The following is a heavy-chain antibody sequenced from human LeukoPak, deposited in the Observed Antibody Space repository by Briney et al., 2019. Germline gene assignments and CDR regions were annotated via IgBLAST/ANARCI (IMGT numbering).Heavy chain of an antibody. CDR2: ISIDGSHI. D-gene: IGHD2/OR15-2a*01. Sequence: GGSLRLSCADSGFSFSVFWMHWGRQAPGKGPVWVSRISIDGSHIVHADSVTGRFTTSRDNAKNTLYLQMNSLRVEDTALYYCARESFASGTRYFDYWGQGTLVTVSS. V-gene: IGHV3-74*01. CDR3: ARESFASGTRYFDY. J-gene: IGHJ4*02. CDR1: GFSFSVFW.